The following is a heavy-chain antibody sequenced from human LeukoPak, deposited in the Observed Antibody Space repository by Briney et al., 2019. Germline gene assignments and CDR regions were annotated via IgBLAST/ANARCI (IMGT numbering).Heavy chain of an antibody. Sequence: GGSLRLSCAASGFTVSSNYMSWVRQAPGKGLEWVSVIYSGGSTYYADSVKGRFTISRDNSKNTLYLQMNSLRAEDTAVYYCARGSRWNYESGPEPYYYYGMDVWGQGTTVTVSS. CDR2: IYSGGST. D-gene: IGHD1-14*01. CDR3: ARGSRWNYESGPEPYYYYGMDV. J-gene: IGHJ6*02. CDR1: GFTVSSNY. V-gene: IGHV3-66*01.